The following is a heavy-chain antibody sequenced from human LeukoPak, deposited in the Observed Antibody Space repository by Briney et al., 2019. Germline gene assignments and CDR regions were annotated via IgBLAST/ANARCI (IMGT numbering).Heavy chain of an antibody. D-gene: IGHD5-12*01. V-gene: IGHV3-49*03. CDR3: TTYDPSNYYGMDV. Sequence: GGSLRLSCTATGFTFGDYAMTWLRQAPGKGLEWVGFIRSKAYGGTTEFAASVKGRFTISRDDSKSIAYLQMNSLKTEDTAVYYCTTYDPSNYYGMDVWGQETTVTVS. CDR1: GFTFGDYA. J-gene: IGHJ6*02. CDR2: IRSKAYGGTT.